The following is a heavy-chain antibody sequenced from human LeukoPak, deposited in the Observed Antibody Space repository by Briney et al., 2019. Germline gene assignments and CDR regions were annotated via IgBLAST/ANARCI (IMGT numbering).Heavy chain of an antibody. Sequence: GGSLRLSCAASGFTFSSYAMSWVRQAPGKGLEWVSAISGGGGGTYYADSVKGRFTISRDNSKNTLYLQMNSLRAEDTAVYYCAKARSGSYLGPDYWGQGTLVTVSS. D-gene: IGHD1-26*01. CDR2: ISGGGGGT. CDR1: GFTFSSYA. CDR3: AKARSGSYLGPDY. V-gene: IGHV3-23*01. J-gene: IGHJ4*02.